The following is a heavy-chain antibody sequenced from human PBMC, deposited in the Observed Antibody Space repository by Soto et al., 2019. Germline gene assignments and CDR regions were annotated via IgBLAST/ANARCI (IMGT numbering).Heavy chain of an antibody. CDR2: IDAYNGNT. V-gene: IGHV1-18*01. CDR3: ARAGYYDSSGYYYY. CDR1: GYTFTNYG. Sequence: QVQLVQSGAEVKKPGASVKVSCKASGYTFTNYGISWVRQAPGQGLQWLGWIDAYNGNTNYAQKLQGRVTMTTDTSTSTAYMELRSLRSDDTAVYYCARAGYYDSSGYYYYWGQGTLVTVSS. J-gene: IGHJ4*02. D-gene: IGHD3-22*01.